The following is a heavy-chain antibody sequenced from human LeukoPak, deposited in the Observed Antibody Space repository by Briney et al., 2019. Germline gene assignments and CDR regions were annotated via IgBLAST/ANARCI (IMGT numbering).Heavy chain of an antibody. D-gene: IGHD6-6*01. V-gene: IGHV3-11*04. CDR1: GFTFSDYY. CDR3: ARDRSDSSSSNWFDP. J-gene: IGHJ5*02. CDR2: ISTGGVTI. Sequence: GGSLRLSCAASGFTFSDYYMNWIRQAPGKGLEWGSYISTGGVTIYYADSVKGRLTISRDNAKNSLYLQMNSLRAEDTAVYYCARDRSDSSSSNWFDPWGQGTLVTVSS.